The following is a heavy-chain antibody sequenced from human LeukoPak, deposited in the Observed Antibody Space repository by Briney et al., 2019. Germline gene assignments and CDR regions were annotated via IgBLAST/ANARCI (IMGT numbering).Heavy chain of an antibody. CDR1: GFTFSDYA. J-gene: IGHJ4*02. V-gene: IGHV3-30-3*01. Sequence: GGSLTLSCAASGFTFSDYAMHWVRQAPGKGLEWVTLISYNGVNKYYADSVKGRFTISRDNSKNTLYLQMDSLRAEDTAVYYCARAKDGTNILDYWGQGTLVTVSS. D-gene: IGHD5-24*01. CDR2: ISYNGVNK. CDR3: ARAKDGTNILDY.